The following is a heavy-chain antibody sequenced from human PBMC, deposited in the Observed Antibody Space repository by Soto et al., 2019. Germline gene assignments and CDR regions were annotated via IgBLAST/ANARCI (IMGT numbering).Heavy chain of an antibody. D-gene: IGHD1-7*01. Sequence: QVQLVESGGGVVQPGRSLRLSCAASGFTFSNYAMHWVRQAPGKGLEWVALISYDGSNKYGADSVKGRFTSSRDNSKNTLYLQMNSLRPEDTAVYHCARDQGGTTLYYHGMDVWGQGTTVTVSS. J-gene: IGHJ6*02. V-gene: IGHV3-30-3*01. CDR1: GFTFSNYA. CDR3: ARDQGGTTLYYHGMDV. CDR2: ISYDGSNK.